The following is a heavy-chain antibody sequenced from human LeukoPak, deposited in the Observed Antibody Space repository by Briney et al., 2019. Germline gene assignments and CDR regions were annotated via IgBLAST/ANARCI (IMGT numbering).Heavy chain of an antibody. CDR3: AREPRSSGSVSIDF. CDR1: GGSISSYY. CDR2: IYTTGST. D-gene: IGHD6-19*01. Sequence: PSETLSLTRTVSGGSISSYYWSWIPQPPGKGLEWIWRIYTTGSTHYNPSLKSRVTLSVDTSKKPFSLNLTSVTAARTAAYYCAREPRSSGSVSIDFWGQGTLVTVSS. J-gene: IGHJ4*02. V-gene: IGHV4-4*07.